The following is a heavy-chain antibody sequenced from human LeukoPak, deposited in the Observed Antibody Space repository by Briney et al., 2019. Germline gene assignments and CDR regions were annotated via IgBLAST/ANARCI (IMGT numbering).Heavy chain of an antibody. CDR3: ARDGVRWFDY. J-gene: IGHJ4*02. Sequence: GGSLRLSCAASGVTLSTYAMSWARQAPGKGLEWVSYISSSSSTIYYADSVKGRFTISRDNAKNSLYLQMNSLRAEDTAVYYCARDGVRWFDYWGQGTLVTVSS. D-gene: IGHD3-16*01. CDR1: GVTLSTYA. V-gene: IGHV3-48*01. CDR2: ISSSSSTI.